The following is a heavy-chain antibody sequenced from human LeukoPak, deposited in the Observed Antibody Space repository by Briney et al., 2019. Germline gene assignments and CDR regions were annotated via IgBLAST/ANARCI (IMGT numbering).Heavy chain of an antibody. D-gene: IGHD6-19*01. Sequence: RPGGSLRLSCAASGFTFSSYWMHWVRQAPGKGLLWVSRVNPQGSGKSYTDSVKGRFTISRDNAKDALHLRMDNLRVEDTAVYYCARARWSSTGWFLGYWGQGTLVTVSS. V-gene: IGHV3-74*01. CDR3: ARARWSSTGWFLGY. CDR1: GFTFSSYW. CDR2: VNPQGSGK. J-gene: IGHJ4*02.